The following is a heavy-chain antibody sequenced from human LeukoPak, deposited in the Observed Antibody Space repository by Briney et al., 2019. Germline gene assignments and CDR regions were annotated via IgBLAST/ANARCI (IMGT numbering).Heavy chain of an antibody. CDR3: ASVSRLAYSSSWYLDS. CDR2: IFRRNSYI. D-gene: IGHD6-13*01. CDR1: GFTFSDYS. V-gene: IGHV3-21*06. J-gene: IGHJ4*02. Sequence: GGSLRLSCAASGFTFSDYSMNWVRQAPGRGLEWVSSIFRRNSYIYYSDSVKGRFTISRDDAKNSLYLQMNSLRADDTAMYYCASVSRLAYSSSWYLDSWGQGTLVTVSS.